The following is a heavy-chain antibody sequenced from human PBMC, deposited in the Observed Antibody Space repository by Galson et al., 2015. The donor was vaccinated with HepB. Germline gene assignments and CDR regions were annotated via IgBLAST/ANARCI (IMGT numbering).Heavy chain of an antibody. V-gene: IGHV3-53*01. CDR2: IYSGGST. Sequence: LRLSCAASGFTVSSNYMNWVRQAPGKGLEWVSVIYSGGSTYYADSVKGRFTISRDNSKNTLYLQMNSLRAEDTAVYYCARDLEVASTGYGMDVWGQGTTVTVSS. J-gene: IGHJ6*02. CDR1: GFTVSSNY. D-gene: IGHD1-1*01. CDR3: ARDLEVASTGYGMDV.